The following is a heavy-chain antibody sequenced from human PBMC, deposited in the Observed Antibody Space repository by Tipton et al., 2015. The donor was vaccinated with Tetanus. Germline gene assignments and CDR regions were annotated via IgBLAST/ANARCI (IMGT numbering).Heavy chain of an antibody. V-gene: IGHV3-23*01. CDR2: VSGSGRFT. J-gene: IGHJ6*02. Sequence: SLRLSCAASGFTFNNCAMMWVRQAPGRGLEWVSEVSGSGRFTYLADSVKGRFTVSRDNSKNTVSLHMDSLRVEDTAVYFCAKFPGAVILDLSYFVMEVWGQGTTVIVSS. CDR3: AKFPGAVILDLSYFVMEV. D-gene: IGHD3-16*01. CDR1: GFTFNNCA.